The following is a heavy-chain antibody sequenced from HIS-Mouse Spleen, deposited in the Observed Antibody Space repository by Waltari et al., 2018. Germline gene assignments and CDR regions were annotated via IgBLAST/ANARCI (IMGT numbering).Heavy chain of an antibody. CDR3: ARGGLLAATYYFDY. D-gene: IGHD2-15*01. Sequence: QVQLQESGPGLAKPSETLSLTCTVSGGSISSYYWSWIRQPPGKGLEWIGYIYYSGSTNDNPSLKSRVTISVDTSKNQFSLKLSSVTAADTAVYYCARGGLLAATYYFDYWGQGTLVTVSS. CDR1: GGSISSYY. V-gene: IGHV4-59*08. J-gene: IGHJ4*02. CDR2: IYYSGST.